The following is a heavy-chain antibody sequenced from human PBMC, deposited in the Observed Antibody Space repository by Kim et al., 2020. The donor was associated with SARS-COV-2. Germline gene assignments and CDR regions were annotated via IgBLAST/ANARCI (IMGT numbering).Heavy chain of an antibody. Sequence: GESLKISCKGSGYSFTSYWISWVRQMPGKGLEWMGRIDPSDSYTNYSPSFQRHVTISADKSISTAYLQWSSLKASDTAMYYCARHPYSSGWYTPPYYYYGMDVWGQGTTVTVSS. V-gene: IGHV5-10-1*01. J-gene: IGHJ6*02. CDR1: GYSFTSYW. CDR2: IDPSDSYT. D-gene: IGHD6-19*01. CDR3: ARHPYSSGWYTPPYYYYGMDV.